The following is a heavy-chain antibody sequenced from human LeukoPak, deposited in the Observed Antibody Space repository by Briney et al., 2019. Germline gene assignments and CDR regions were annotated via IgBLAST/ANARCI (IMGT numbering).Heavy chain of an antibody. CDR1: GFTFSSYS. CDR3: ARDIPPNYYDSSGLFSFDY. CDR2: ISSSSSYI. D-gene: IGHD3-22*01. V-gene: IGHV3-21*01. J-gene: IGHJ4*02. Sequence: GGSLRLSCAASGFTFSSYSMNWVRQAPGKGLEWVSSISSSSSYIYYADSVKGRFTISRDNAKNSLYLQMNSLRAEDTAVYYCARDIPPNYYDSSGLFSFDYWGQGTLVTVSS.